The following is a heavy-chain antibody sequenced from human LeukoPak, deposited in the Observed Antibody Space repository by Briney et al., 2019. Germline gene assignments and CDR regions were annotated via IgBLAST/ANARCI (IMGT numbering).Heavy chain of an antibody. D-gene: IGHD3-10*01. J-gene: IGHJ4*02. CDR2: IENSGST. V-gene: IGHV4-61*01. CDR1: GVSVCCRNYS. CDR3: AAVRQVYGSGEYYFDY. Sequence: SETLSLTRCVSGVSVCCRNYSWTSLGHPPGNGLGWNGYIENSGSTKCNPSLKTRVTISVDTSKNQFSLNLSSVTAAATAVYYGAAVRQVYGSGEYYFDYGGEGTLVSVS.